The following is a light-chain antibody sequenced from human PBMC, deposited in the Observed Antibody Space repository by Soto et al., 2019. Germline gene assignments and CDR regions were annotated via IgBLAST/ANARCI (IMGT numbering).Light chain of an antibody. Sequence: DIQLTQSPSFLSGSVGDRVTITCRASQGISSYLAWYQQKPGKAPKLLIYTASTLQSGVPSRFSGSGSGTEFTLTISSLQPEDFATYYCQQLNSYPHTFGGGTNVEIK. J-gene: IGKJ4*01. CDR2: TAS. CDR3: QQLNSYPHT. CDR1: QGISSY. V-gene: IGKV1-9*01.